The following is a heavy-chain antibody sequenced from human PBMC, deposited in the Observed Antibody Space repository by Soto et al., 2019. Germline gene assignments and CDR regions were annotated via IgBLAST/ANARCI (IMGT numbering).Heavy chain of an antibody. J-gene: IGHJ4*02. CDR3: TRGPRPSSSGTGAY. CDR1: GFTFSSSW. CDR2: IKEDGSEK. Sequence: GGSLRLSCAASGFTFSSSWMNWVRQAPGKGLEWVAGIKEDGSEKYYVDIVKGRFTISRDNDKNTLYLQLDSLRVEDTAMYYCTRGPRPSSSGTGAYWGPGTQVTVSS. D-gene: IGHD1-26*01. V-gene: IGHV3-7*01.